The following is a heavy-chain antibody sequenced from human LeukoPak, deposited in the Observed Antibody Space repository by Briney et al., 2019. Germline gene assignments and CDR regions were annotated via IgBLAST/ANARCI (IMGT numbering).Heavy chain of an antibody. CDR3: ARDWYYYDSSGYGNDY. CDR1: GFTFSSYW. V-gene: IGHV3-7*01. Sequence: PGGSLRLSCAASGFTFSSYWMSWVSQAPGKGLEWVANIKQDGSEKYYVDSVKGRFTISRDNAKNSLYLQMNSLRAEDTAVYYCARDWYYYDSSGYGNDYWGQGTLVTVSS. J-gene: IGHJ4*02. CDR2: IKQDGSEK. D-gene: IGHD3-22*01.